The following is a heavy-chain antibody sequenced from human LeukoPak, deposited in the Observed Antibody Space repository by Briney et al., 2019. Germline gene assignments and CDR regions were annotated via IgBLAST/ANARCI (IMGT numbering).Heavy chain of an antibody. V-gene: IGHV3-30*03. Sequence: GGSLRLSCAASGFTFSSYGMHWVRQAPGKGLEWVAVISYDGSNKYYADSVKGRFTISRDNSKNTLYLQMNSLRAEDTAVYYCARVPQGSGSYSNWFDPWGQGTLVTVSS. D-gene: IGHD3-10*01. J-gene: IGHJ5*02. CDR2: ISYDGSNK. CDR3: ARVPQGSGSYSNWFDP. CDR1: GFTFSSYG.